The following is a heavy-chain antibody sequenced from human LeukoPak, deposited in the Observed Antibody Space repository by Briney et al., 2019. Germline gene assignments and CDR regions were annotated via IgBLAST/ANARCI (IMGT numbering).Heavy chain of an antibody. CDR1: GYTFTSYD. CDR3: AREVEGSWYELFDY. D-gene: IGHD2-15*01. J-gene: IGHJ4*02. Sequence: ASVKVSCKASGYTFTSYDINWVRQATGQGLEWMGWMNPNSGNTGYAQKFQGRVTITRNTSISTAYMELSSLRSEDTAVYYCAREVEGSWYELFDYWGQGTLVIVSS. CDR2: MNPNSGNT. V-gene: IGHV1-8*03.